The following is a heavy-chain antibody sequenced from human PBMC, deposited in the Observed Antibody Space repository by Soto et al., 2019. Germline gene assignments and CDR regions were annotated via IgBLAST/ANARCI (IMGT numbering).Heavy chain of an antibody. CDR3: ARVESGYSYGFPFGP. CDR1: GFTFSSYG. CDR2: IWYDGSNK. V-gene: IGHV3-33*01. Sequence: GGSLRLSCAASGFTFSSYGTHWVRQAPGKGLEWVAVIWYDGSNKYYADSVKGRFTISRDNSKNTLYLQMNSLRAEDTAVYYCARVESGYSYGFPFGPWGRGTFVTGSS. J-gene: IGHJ5*02. D-gene: IGHD5-18*01.